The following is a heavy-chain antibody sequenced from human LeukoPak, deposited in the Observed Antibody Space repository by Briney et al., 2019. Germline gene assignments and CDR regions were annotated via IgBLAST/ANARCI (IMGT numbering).Heavy chain of an antibody. CDR1: GGSISTYY. CDR3: AREVVRDFWSGYSSYYYYMDV. D-gene: IGHD3-3*01. V-gene: IGHV4-4*07. Sequence: PSETLSLTCTVSGGSISTYYWSWIRQPAGKGLEWIGRIYSSGSTNYNPSLKSRVTISVDTSKNQFSLKLSSVTAADTAVYYCAREVVRDFWSGYSSYYYYMDVWGKGTTVTVSS. J-gene: IGHJ6*03. CDR2: IYSSGST.